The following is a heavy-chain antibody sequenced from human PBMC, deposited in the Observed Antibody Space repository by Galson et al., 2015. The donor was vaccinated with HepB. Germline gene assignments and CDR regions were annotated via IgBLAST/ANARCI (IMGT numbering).Heavy chain of an antibody. D-gene: IGHD2-15*01. CDR2: IIPIFGTA. V-gene: IGHV1-69*13. CDR3: ARVAPYCSGGSCYSGDY. Sequence: SVKASCKASGGTFSSYAISWVRQAPGQGLEWMGGIIPIFGTANYAQKFQGRVTITADESTSTAYMELSSLRSEDTAVYYCARVAPYCSGGSCYSGDYWGQGTLVTVSS. J-gene: IGHJ4*02. CDR1: GGTFSSYA.